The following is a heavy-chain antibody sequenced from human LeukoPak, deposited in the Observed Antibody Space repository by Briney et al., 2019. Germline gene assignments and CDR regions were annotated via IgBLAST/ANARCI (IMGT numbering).Heavy chain of an antibody. CDR2: ISGGGYST. Sequence: GGSLRLSCAASGFTFSNYAMSWVRQAPGKGLEWVSAISGGGYSTHYADSVKGRFTSSRDNSKNTLYLQMNSLRAEDTAVYYCAKLAYLSCSTTRCRLGSFDPWGQGTLVTVSS. D-gene: IGHD2-2*01. CDR1: GFTFSNYA. J-gene: IGHJ5*02. V-gene: IGHV3-23*01. CDR3: AKLAYLSCSTTRCRLGSFDP.